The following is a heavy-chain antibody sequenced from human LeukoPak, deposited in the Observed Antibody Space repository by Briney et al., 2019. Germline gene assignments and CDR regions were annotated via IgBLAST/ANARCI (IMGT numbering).Heavy chain of an antibody. D-gene: IGHD5-18*01. CDR2: IWYDGSNK. CDR1: GFTFSSYG. CDR3: ARSPSGYSYGFHYYYGMDV. Sequence: GGSLRLSCAASGFTFSSYGMHWVRQAPGKGLEWVAVIWYDGSNKYYADSVKGRFTISRDNSKNTLYLQMNSLRAEDTAVYYCARSPSGYSYGFHYYYGMDVWGQGTTVTVSS. J-gene: IGHJ6*02. V-gene: IGHV3-33*01.